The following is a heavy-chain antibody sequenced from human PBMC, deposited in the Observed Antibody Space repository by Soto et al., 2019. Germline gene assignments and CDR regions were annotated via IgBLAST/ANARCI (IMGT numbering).Heavy chain of an antibody. CDR1: GFTVSSNY. CDR3: ASLYDFCSDLYFVS. Sequence: GGSLRLSCAASGFTVSSNYMSWVRQAPGKGLEWVSVIYSGGSTYYADSVKGRFTISRDNSKNTLYLQMNSLRAEDTAVYYCASLYDFCSDLYFVSRGQGTEVSVSS. V-gene: IGHV3-66*01. D-gene: IGHD3-3*01. J-gene: IGHJ4*02. CDR2: IYSGGST.